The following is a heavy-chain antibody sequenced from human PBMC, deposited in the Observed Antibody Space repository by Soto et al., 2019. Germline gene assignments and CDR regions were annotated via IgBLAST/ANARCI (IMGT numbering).Heavy chain of an antibody. V-gene: IGHV1-69*13. CDR2: IIPIFGTA. J-gene: IGHJ3*02. CDR1: GGTFSSYA. CDR3: ASLMATIRNRGEFDT. Sequence: GSSVKVSCKASGGTFSSYAISWVRQAPGQGLEWMGGIIPIFGTANYAQKFQGRVTITADESTSTAYMELSSLRSEDTAVYYCASLMATIRNRGEFDTWGHRTTVTVSS. D-gene: IGHD5-12*01.